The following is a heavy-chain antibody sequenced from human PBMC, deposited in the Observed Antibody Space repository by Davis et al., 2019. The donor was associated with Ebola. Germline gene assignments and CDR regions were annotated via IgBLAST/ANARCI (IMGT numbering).Heavy chain of an antibody. V-gene: IGHV3-21*01. Sequence: GGSLRLSCPASGFTFSSYSMNWVRQAPGKGLEWVSSISSSSSYIYYADSVKGRFTISRDNAKNSLYLQMNSLRAEDTAVYYCARDLFIAAATYYYYGMDVWGQGTTVTVSS. J-gene: IGHJ6*02. CDR1: GFTFSSYS. CDR2: ISSSSSYI. CDR3: ARDLFIAAATYYYYGMDV. D-gene: IGHD6-13*01.